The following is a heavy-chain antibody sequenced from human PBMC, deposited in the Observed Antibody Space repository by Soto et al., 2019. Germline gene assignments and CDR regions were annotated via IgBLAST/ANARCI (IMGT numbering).Heavy chain of an antibody. CDR3: ARVLLEWYNWFDP. CDR1: GYTFTSYS. D-gene: IGHD3-3*01. Sequence: ASVNVSWKSSGYTFTSYSIHWVRQAPGQRLEWMGWINAGNGNTKYSQKFQGRVTITRDTSASTAYMELSSLRSEDTAVYYCARVLLEWYNWFDPWGQGTLVTVSS. V-gene: IGHV1-3*01. CDR2: INAGNGNT. J-gene: IGHJ5*02.